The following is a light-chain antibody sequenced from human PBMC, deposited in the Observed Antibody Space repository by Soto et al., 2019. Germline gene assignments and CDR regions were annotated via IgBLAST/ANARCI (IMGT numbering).Light chain of an antibody. CDR2: DTS. CDR1: QSVTSNY. Sequence: EILLTQSPGTLSLSPGERPTLSGRSSQSVTSNYLAWYQQKPGQAPGLLIYDTSTRASGVPDRFSGSGSGTEFTLTISRLESEDFAVYYCQQYGTSPQTFGQGTKVDIK. V-gene: IGKV3-20*01. CDR3: QQYGTSPQT. J-gene: IGKJ1*01.